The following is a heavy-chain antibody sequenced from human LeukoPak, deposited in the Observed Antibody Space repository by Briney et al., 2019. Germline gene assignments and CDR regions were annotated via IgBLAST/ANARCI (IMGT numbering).Heavy chain of an antibody. D-gene: IGHD2-2*01. V-gene: IGHV3-23*01. J-gene: IGHJ4*02. CDR2: ISGSGGST. CDR1: GFTFSSYD. CDR3: AKWRGSIVVVPAAPGAY. Sequence: GGSLRLSCGASGFTFSSYDMSWVRQAPGKGLEWVSAISGSGGSTYYAESVKGRFTISRDNSKNMLYLQMNSLRDEDTAVSYCAKWRGSIVVVPAAPGAYWGQGTLVTVSS.